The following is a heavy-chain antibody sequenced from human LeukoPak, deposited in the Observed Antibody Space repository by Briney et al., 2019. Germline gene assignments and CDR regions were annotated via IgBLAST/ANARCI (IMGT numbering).Heavy chain of an antibody. V-gene: IGHV1-2*02. CDR2: INPNSGGT. D-gene: IGHD3-10*01. CDR1: GYTFTSYG. CDR3: ARNIWFGESSDGFDI. Sequence: ASVKVSCKASGYTFTSYGISWVRQAPGQGLEWMGWINPNSGGTNYAQKFQGRVTMTRDTSISTAYMELSRLRSDDTAMYYCARNIWFGESSDGFDIWGQGTMVTVSS. J-gene: IGHJ3*02.